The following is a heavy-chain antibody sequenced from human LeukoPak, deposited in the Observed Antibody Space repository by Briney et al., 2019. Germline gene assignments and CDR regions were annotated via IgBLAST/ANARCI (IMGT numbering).Heavy chain of an antibody. Sequence: TLSLTCTVSGGSISSGSYYWSWIRQPAGKGLEWIGRSYTSGSTNYNPSLKSRVTISVDTSKNQFSLKLSSVTAADTALYYCARAIVVVPAANDAFDIWGQGTMVTVSS. CDR3: ARAIVVVPAANDAFDI. CDR1: GGSISSGSYY. V-gene: IGHV4-61*02. CDR2: SYTSGST. J-gene: IGHJ3*02. D-gene: IGHD2-2*01.